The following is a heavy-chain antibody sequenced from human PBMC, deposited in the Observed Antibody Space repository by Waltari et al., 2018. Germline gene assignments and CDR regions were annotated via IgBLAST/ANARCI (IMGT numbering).Heavy chain of an antibody. V-gene: IGHV1-46*01. CDR2: IDPGGGST. CDR1: EYTFTSSY. Sequence: QVQLVQSGAEVKKPGASVKISCKTSEYTFTSSYIHWVRQAPGQGLEWMGIIDPGGGSTIYAQKFPGRVTLTRDTSTSTVYMELSSLRSEDTAVYYCALDTGALWMDVWGQGTTVTVSS. J-gene: IGHJ6*02. D-gene: IGHD2-21*01. CDR3: ALDTGALWMDV.